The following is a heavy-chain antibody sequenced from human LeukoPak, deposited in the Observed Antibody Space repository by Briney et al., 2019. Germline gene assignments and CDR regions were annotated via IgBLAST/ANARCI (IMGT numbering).Heavy chain of an antibody. D-gene: IGHD3-16*01. Sequence: GGSLRLSCAASGSTFSSYAMSWVRQAPGKGLEWVSAISGSGGSTYYADSVKGRFTISRDNSKNTLYLKINMLRAEDTAVYYCAKVLLKTRYFDYWGQGALVTVSS. J-gene: IGHJ4*02. CDR1: GSTFSSYA. V-gene: IGHV3-23*01. CDR2: ISGSGGST. CDR3: AKVLLKTRYFDY.